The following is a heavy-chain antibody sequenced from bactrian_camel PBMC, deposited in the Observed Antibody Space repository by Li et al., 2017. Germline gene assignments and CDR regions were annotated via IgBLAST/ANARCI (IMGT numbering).Heavy chain of an antibody. CDR1: GMSVSRYC. D-gene: IGHD1*01. J-gene: IGHJ6*01. V-gene: IGHV3S26*01. CDR3: AASRWVTWARELLESDFHF. Sequence: HVQLVESGGGSVQAGGSLRLSCAVSGMSVSRYCMAWFRQSPGKKREGVATIDGGGGTSYADSVKGRFTISKNSKNTFYLQMNQLKPEDTAMYYCAASRWVTWARELLESDFHFWGQGTQVTVS. CDR2: IDGGGGT.